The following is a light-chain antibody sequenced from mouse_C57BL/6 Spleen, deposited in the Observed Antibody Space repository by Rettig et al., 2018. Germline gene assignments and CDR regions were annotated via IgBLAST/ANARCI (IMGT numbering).Light chain of an antibody. V-gene: IGKV10-95*01. CDR2: YTS. Sequence: YTSGLHSGVPSRFSGSGSGADYSLTISNLEPEDIATYYCQQYSKLRTFGGGTKLEIK. CDR3: QQYSKLRT. J-gene: IGKJ1*01.